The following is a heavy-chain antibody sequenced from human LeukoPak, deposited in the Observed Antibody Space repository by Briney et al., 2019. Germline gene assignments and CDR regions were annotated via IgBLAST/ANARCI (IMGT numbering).Heavy chain of an antibody. D-gene: IGHD4-17*01. J-gene: IGHJ5*02. CDR2: INPSGGST. V-gene: IGHV1-46*01. CDR3: ARDYGDDKPTNWFDP. CDR1: GYTFTSYY. Sequence: EASVKVSCKASGYTFTSYYMHWVRQASGQGLEWMGIINPSGGSTSYAQKFQGRVTMTRDMSTSTVYLELSSLRSEDTAVYYCARDYGDDKPTNWFDPWGQGTLVTVSS.